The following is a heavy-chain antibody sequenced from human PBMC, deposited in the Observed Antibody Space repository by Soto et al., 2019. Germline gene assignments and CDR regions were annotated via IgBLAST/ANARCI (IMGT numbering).Heavy chain of an antibody. Sequence: QLQLQESGPGLVKPSETLSLTCTVSGGSISSSSYYWGWIRQPPGKGLEWIGSIYYSGSTYYNPSLKSRVTISVDPSKNQFSLKLSSVTAADTAVYYCARQDIVLMVYANDYWGQGTLVTVSS. CDR1: GGSISSSSYY. J-gene: IGHJ4*02. V-gene: IGHV4-39*01. D-gene: IGHD2-8*01. CDR2: IYYSGST. CDR3: ARQDIVLMVYANDY.